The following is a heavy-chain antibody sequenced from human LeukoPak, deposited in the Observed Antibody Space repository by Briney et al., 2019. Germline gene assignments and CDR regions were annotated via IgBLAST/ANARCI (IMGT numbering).Heavy chain of an antibody. CDR3: ARLRGNYFPDF. Sequence: SETLSHTCTVSGGSMSGYYWTWIRQPPGKGLEWIAYIYYTGSTNYNPSLESRVTISVDTSKNQFSLRLNSMATADTAVYYCARLRGNYFPDFWGQGTLVTVSS. V-gene: IGHV4-59*01. D-gene: IGHD2/OR15-2a*01. J-gene: IGHJ4*02. CDR1: GGSMSGYY. CDR2: IYYTGST.